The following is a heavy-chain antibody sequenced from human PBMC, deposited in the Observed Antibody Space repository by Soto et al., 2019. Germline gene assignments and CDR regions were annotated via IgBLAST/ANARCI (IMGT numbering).Heavy chain of an antibody. V-gene: IGHV3-7*04. D-gene: IGHD2-2*02. CDR2: MSQDGGEK. CDR1: GFTFSSYW. CDR3: ARVACSPSNCYNLYYGRDV. J-gene: IGHJ6*02. Sequence: GGSLRLSCAASGFTFSSYWMTWFRQAPGKGLEWVADMSQDGGEKYYVDSVKGRFTISRDNAKTSLYLQMNSLRVEDTAVYFCARVACSPSNCYNLYYGRDVWGQGTTVTVSS.